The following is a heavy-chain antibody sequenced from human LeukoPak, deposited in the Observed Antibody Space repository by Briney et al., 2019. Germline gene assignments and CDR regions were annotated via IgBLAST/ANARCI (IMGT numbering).Heavy chain of an antibody. CDR2: IYSGGST. CDR3: AELGITMIGGV. CDR1: ELTLSSNY. D-gene: IGHD3-10*02. Sequence: GGSLRLSCAASELTLSSNYMSWIRQAPGRGLEWVSFIYSGGSTYYADSVRGRFIISKDNSKNTLYLQMNSLRAEDTAVYYCAELGITMIGGVWGKGTTVTISS. J-gene: IGHJ6*04. V-gene: IGHV3-53*01.